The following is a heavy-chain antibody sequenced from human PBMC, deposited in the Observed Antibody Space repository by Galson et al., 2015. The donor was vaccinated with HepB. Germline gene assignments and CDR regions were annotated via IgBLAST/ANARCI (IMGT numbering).Heavy chain of an antibody. CDR1: GFTFGSYA. CDR3: ATYRVATTRGLDY. CDR2: ISASGGYT. D-gene: IGHD5-12*01. J-gene: IGHJ4*02. Sequence: SLRLSCAASGFTFGSYAMTWVRQASGKGPEWVSVISASGGYTNYADSVKGRFTISRDNSKGTLYLQMNSLRVEDTALYYCATYRVATTRGLDYWGQGSLVTVSS. V-gene: IGHV3-23*01.